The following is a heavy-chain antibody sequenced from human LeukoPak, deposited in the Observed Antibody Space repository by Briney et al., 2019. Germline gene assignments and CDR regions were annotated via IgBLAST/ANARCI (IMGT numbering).Heavy chain of an antibody. CDR1: GYTFTSYP. CDR2: INTNTGNP. Sequence: RASVKVSCKASGYTFTSYPINWVRQAPGQGLEWMGWINTNTGNPTYAQDFTGRFVFSLDTSVSTAYLQISSLKAEDTAVYYCARTLSGGNYVFFDFDYWGQGTLVTVSS. D-gene: IGHD4-23*01. J-gene: IGHJ4*02. V-gene: IGHV7-4-1*02. CDR3: ARTLSGGNYVFFDFDY.